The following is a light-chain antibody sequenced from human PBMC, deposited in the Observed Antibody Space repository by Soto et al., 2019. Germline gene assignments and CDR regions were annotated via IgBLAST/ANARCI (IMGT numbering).Light chain of an antibody. CDR3: QHYNNWPLT. CDR1: QSVSNN. Sequence: EILVTQSPATLSVSPGERATLSCRASQSVSNNLAWYQQRPGQGPRLLIYGGSTRATGIPARFSGSGSGTEFTLTIGSLQSDDFAVYYCQHYNNWPLTFGGGTKVDIK. V-gene: IGKV3-15*01. J-gene: IGKJ4*01. CDR2: GGS.